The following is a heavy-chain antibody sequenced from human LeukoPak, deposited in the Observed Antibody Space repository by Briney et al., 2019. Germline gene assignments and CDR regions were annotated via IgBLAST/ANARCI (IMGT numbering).Heavy chain of an antibody. CDR2: INSDGSST. J-gene: IGHJ3*02. Sequence: GGSLRLSCAASGFTFSSYWMHWVRQAPGKGLVWVSRINSDGSSTSYADSVKGRFTISRDNAKNTLYLQMNSLRAEDTAVYYCARVQLQDAFDIWGQGTMVTVSS. CDR1: GFTFSSYW. V-gene: IGHV3-74*01. D-gene: IGHD5-18*01. CDR3: ARVQLQDAFDI.